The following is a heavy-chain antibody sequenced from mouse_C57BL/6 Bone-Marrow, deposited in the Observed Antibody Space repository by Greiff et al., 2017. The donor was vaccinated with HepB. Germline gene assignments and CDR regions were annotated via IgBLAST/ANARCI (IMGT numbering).Heavy chain of an antibody. CDR1: GYSITSGYY. CDR3: ARDWEGDY. Sequence: EVQLQESGPGLVKPSQSLSLTCSVTGYSITSGYYWNWIRQFPGNKLEWMGYISYDGSNNYNPSLKNRISITRDTSKNQFFLKLNSVTTEDTATYYCARDWEGDYWGQGTSVTVSS. CDR2: ISYDGSN. J-gene: IGHJ4*01. D-gene: IGHD4-1*01. V-gene: IGHV3-6*01.